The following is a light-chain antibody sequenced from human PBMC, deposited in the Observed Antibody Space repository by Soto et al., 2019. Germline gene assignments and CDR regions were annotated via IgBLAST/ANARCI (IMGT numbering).Light chain of an antibody. V-gene: IGLV1-40*01. J-gene: IGLJ2*01. CDR3: QSYDSSQNRPVI. Sequence: QTVVTQPPSVSGAPGQRVTISCTGSISNIGAGYDVHWYQQFPGTAPKLLIYGNSNRPSGVPDRFSGSKSGTSASLAITGLQAEDEADYYCQSYDSSQNRPVIFGGGTKLTVL. CDR1: ISNIGAGYD. CDR2: GNS.